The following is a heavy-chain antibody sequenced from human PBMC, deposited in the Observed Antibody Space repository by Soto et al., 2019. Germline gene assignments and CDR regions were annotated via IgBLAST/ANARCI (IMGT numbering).Heavy chain of an antibody. J-gene: IGHJ1*01. CDR1: GGSFSGYY. D-gene: IGHD3-3*01. V-gene: IGHV4-34*01. CDR3: ARGRTIFGVVIARSAEYFQH. Sequence: SETLSLTCAVYGGSFSGYYWSWIRQPPGKGLEWIGEINHSGSTNYNPSLKSRVTISVDTSKNQFSLKLSSVTAADTAVYYCARGRTIFGVVIARSAEYFQHWGQGTLVTVSS. CDR2: INHSGST.